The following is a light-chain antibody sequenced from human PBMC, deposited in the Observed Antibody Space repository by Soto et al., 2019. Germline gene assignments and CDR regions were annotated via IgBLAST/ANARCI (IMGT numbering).Light chain of an antibody. CDR1: SSDVGGYNY. CDR2: DVS. V-gene: IGLV2-11*01. CDR3: CSYAGSSLYG. Sequence: QSALTQPRSVSGSPGQSVTISCTGTSSDVGGYNYVSWYQQHPGKAPKLMIYDVSKRPSGVPDRFSGSKSVNTASLTISGLQAEDEADYYCCSYAGSSLYGFGTGTKRTVL. J-gene: IGLJ1*01.